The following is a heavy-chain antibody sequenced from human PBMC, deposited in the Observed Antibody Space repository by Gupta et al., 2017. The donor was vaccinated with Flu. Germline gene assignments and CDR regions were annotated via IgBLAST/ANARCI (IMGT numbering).Heavy chain of an antibody. V-gene: IGHV1-46*01. D-gene: IGHD6-19*01. CDR2: FNPTSGRT. J-gene: IGHJ6*02. CDR1: GYIFTHYY. Sequence: QVQLVQSGAVVRKRGASGKVSCKAAGYIFTHYYFHWVRQAPGQGLEWMGIFNPTSGRTDYAQKFQGRVTVTGDMSTSTVYMELSSLRSEDTAVYYCAKDFLTGVAGRSDYDMDVWGQGTMVTVSS. CDR3: AKDFLTGVAGRSDYDMDV.